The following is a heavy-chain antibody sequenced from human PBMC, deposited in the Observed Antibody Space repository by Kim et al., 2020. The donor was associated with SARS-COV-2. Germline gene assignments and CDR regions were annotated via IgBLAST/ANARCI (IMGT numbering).Heavy chain of an antibody. J-gene: IGHJ5*02. D-gene: IGHD3-22*01. CDR1: GGTFSSYA. CDR2: IIPILGIA. Sequence: SVKVSCKASGGTFSSYAISWVRQAPGQGLEWMGRIIPILGIANYAQKFQGRVTITADKSTSTAYMELSSLRSEDTAVYYCARARHYYDSSGYTLNWFDPWGQGTLVTVSS. V-gene: IGHV1-69*04. CDR3: ARARHYYDSSGYTLNWFDP.